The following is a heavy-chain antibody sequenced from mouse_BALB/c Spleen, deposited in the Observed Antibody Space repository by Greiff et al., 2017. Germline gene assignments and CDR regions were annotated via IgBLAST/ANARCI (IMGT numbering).Heavy chain of an antibody. D-gene: IGHD2-3*01. Sequence: VQLQQSGAELARPGASVKMSCKASGYTFTSYTMHWVKQRPGQGLEWIGYINPSSGYTNYNQKFKDKATLTADKSSSTAYMQLSSLTSEDSAVYYCARPGGYYPFYAMDYWGQGTSVTVSS. CDR2: INPSSGYT. CDR1: GYTFTSYT. CDR3: ARPGGYYPFYAMDY. J-gene: IGHJ4*01. V-gene: IGHV1-4*01.